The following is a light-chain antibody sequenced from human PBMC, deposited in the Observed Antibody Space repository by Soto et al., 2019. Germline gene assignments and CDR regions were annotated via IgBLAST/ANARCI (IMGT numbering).Light chain of an antibody. CDR3: SSYTSKKTVL. J-gene: IGLJ2*01. V-gene: IGLV2-14*01. CDR1: SSDVGGHIY. Sequence: QSVLAQPASVSGSPGQSITISCTGTSSDVGGHIYVSWYQQRPGRAPKLMIYEGSNRPSGVSNRFSGSKSGNTASLTISGLQAEDEADYYCSSYTSKKTVLFGGGTKVTVL. CDR2: EGS.